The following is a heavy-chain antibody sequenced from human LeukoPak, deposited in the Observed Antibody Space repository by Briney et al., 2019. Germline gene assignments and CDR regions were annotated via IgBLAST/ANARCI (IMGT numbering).Heavy chain of an antibody. CDR2: IYSGGST. V-gene: IGHV3-53*04. CDR3: ARSPTAVGFYFDY. CDR1: GFTVSSNC. J-gene: IGHJ4*02. Sequence: GGSLRLSCAASGFTVSSNCMSWVRQAPGKGLEWVSVIYSGGSTYYADSVKGRFTISRHNSKNTLYLQMNSLRAEDTAVYYCARSPTAVGFYFDYWGQGTLVTVSS.